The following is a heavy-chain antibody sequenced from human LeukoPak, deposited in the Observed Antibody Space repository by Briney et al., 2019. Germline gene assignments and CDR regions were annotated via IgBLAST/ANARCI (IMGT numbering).Heavy chain of an antibody. J-gene: IGHJ4*02. V-gene: IGHV3-23*01. D-gene: IGHD2-8*02. CDR3: AKVVSSRFDF. CDR1: GFTFSSNA. CDR2: ISGSGGST. Sequence: GGSLRLSCAASGFTFSSNAMSWVRQAPGKGLEWVSAISGSGGSTYYADSVKGRFTISRDNSKSTLNLQMHSLRVEDTAVYYCAKVVSSRFDFWGQGTLVTVSS.